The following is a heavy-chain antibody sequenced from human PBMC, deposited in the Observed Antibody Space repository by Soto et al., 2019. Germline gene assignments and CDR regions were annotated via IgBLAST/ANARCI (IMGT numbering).Heavy chain of an antibody. J-gene: IGHJ6*02. V-gene: IGHV3-30*03. CDR1: GFTFSSYG. D-gene: IGHD3-16*01. CDR3: ARDWGAPGRGSALGYYYHFGMDV. Sequence: GGSLRLSCAASGFTFSSYGMHWVRQAPGKGLEWVAVISYDGSNKYYADSVKGRFTISRDNAKNSLYLDMNSLRGEDTAVYYCARDWGAPGRGSALGYYYHFGMDVWGQGTTVTVSS. CDR2: ISYDGSNK.